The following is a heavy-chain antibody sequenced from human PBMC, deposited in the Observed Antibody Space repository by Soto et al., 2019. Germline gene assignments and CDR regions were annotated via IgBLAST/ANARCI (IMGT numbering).Heavy chain of an antibody. Sequence: SETLSLTCAVSGGSIISASHSWTWIRQPPGEGLEWIGYIYHSGSTYYSPSLKSRVTISVDRSKNQFSLKLSSVTAADTAVYYCASRPSGSGFDPWGQGTLVTVSS. CDR1: GGSIISASHS. CDR3: ASRPSGSGFDP. V-gene: IGHV4-30-2*01. CDR2: IYHSGST. J-gene: IGHJ5*02. D-gene: IGHD1-26*01.